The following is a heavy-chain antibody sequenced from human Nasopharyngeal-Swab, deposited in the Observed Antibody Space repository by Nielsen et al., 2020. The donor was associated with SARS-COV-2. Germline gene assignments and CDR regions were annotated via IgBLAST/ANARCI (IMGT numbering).Heavy chain of an antibody. CDR2: IKSRSDGGTT. V-gene: IGHV3-15*01. D-gene: IGHD5-18*01. J-gene: IGHJ4*02. CDR3: STGGYTSGLDY. Sequence: GESLKISCAASGLTFSKACMNWVRQAPGRGLEWVGRIKSRSDGGTTYYAAPVKGRFTISRDDSENTVYLQMNSLQTDDTAAYYCSTGGYTSGLDYWGQGTLVTVSS. CDR1: GLTFSKAC.